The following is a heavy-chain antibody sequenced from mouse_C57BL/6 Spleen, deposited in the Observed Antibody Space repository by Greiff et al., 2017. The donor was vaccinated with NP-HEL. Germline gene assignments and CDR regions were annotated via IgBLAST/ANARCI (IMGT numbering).Heavy chain of an antibody. J-gene: IGHJ3*01. CDR2: IDPSDSYT. CDR3: ARGLRAWFAY. Sequence: QVQLQQPGAELVMPGASVKLSCKASGYTFTSYWMHWVKQRPGQGLEWIGEIDPSDSYTNYNQKFKGKSTLTVAKSSSTAYMQLSSLTSEDSAVYYCARGLRAWFAYWGQGTLVTVSA. D-gene: IGHD2-4*01. V-gene: IGHV1-69*01. CDR1: GYTFTSYW.